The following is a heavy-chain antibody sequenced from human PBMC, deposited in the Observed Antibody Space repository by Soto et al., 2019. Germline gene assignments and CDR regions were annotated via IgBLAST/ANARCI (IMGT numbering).Heavy chain of an antibody. CDR2: TYYRPRWYN. D-gene: IGHD1-7*01. Sequence: SQTLSLTCAISGDSVSSNSAAWNWIRQSPSRGLEWLGRTYYRPRWYNDYAVPVRSRITVNADTSKNQFSLQLTSVTPEDTAVYYCAGTTSYQWYYMDVWGKGTTVTVSS. CDR1: GDSVSSNSAA. J-gene: IGHJ6*03. V-gene: IGHV6-1*01. CDR3: AGTTSYQWYYMDV.